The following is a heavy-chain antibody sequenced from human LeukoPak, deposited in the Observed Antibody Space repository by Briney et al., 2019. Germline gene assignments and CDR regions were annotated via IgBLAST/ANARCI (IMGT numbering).Heavy chain of an antibody. CDR2: ISYDGSNK. V-gene: IGHV3-30*14. Sequence: GGSLRLSCAASGFTFSSYAMHWVRQAPGKGLEWVAVISYDGSNKYYADSVKGRFTISRDNSKNTLYLQMNSLRAEDTAVYYCARGLGYSGSYYGGYFDYWGQGTLVTVSS. CDR3: ARGLGYSGSYYGGYFDY. J-gene: IGHJ4*02. CDR1: GFTFSSYA. D-gene: IGHD1-26*01.